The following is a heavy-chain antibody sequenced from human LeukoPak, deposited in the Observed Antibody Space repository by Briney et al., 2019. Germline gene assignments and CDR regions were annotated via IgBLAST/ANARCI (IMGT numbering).Heavy chain of an antibody. CDR2: IIGSGSST. J-gene: IGHJ4*02. CDR1: GFTFSSYA. V-gene: IGHV3-23*01. Sequence: GGSLRLSCAASGFTFSSYAMSWVRQAPGKGLEWVSAIIGSGSSTYYADSVKGRFTISRDNSKNTLFLQMNSLRAEDTAVYYCAKDRAQQLVLDFWGQGTLVTISS. CDR3: AKDRAQQLVLDF. D-gene: IGHD6-13*01.